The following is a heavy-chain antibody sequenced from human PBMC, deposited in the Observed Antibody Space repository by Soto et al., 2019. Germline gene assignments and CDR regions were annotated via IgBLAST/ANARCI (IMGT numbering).Heavy chain of an antibody. CDR1: GGSFSGYY. J-gene: IGHJ5*02. CDR2: INHSGST. CDR3: AREGMGFSNWFDP. V-gene: IGHV4-34*01. Sequence: SETLSLTCAVYGGSFSGYYWSWIRQPPGKGLEWIGEINHSGSTNYNPSLKSRVTISVDTSKNQFSLKLSSVTAADTAVYYCAREGMGFSNWFDPRGQGTLVTVSS. D-gene: IGHD2-8*01.